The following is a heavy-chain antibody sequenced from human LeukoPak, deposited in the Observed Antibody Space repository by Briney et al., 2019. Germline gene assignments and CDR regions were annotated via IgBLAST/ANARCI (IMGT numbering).Heavy chain of an antibody. V-gene: IGHV1-3*01. CDR3: ARESFLTGYIGDNWFDP. CDR2: INPGNGNT. D-gene: IGHD3-9*01. J-gene: IGHJ5*02. CDR1: GYTFTSYA. Sequence: ASVKVSCKASGYTFTSYAMHWVRQAHGQRLEWMGWINPGNGNTKYSQKFQGRVTISRDTSARTAYMELSSLRSEDTAVYYCARESFLTGYIGDNWFDPWGQGTLVTVSS.